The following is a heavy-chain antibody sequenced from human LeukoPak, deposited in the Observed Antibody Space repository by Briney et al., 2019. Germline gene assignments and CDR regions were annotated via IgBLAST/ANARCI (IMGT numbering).Heavy chain of an antibody. J-gene: IGHJ6*03. D-gene: IGHD1-1*01. Sequence: PSETLSLTCAVSGGSISSSNWWSWIRQPPGKGLEWIGYIYYSGSTNYNPSLKSRVTISVDTSKNQFSLKLSSVTAADTAVYYCASLWSEDYYYYMDVWGKGTTVTISS. CDR2: IYYSGST. CDR3: ASLWSEDYYYYMDV. V-gene: IGHV4-61*01. CDR1: GGSISSSNW.